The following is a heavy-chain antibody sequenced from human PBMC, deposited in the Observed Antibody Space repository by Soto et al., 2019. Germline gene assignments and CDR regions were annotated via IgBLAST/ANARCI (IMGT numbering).Heavy chain of an antibody. V-gene: IGHV3-66*01. CDR1: GFTVSRNC. Sequence: EVQLVESGGGLVQPGGSLRLSCAASGFTVSRNCMTWVRQAPGKGLEWVSVIYSGGSTYYADSVKGRFTISRDNSKNTLYLQMNSLRAEDTAVYYCARSGGNYWLDPWGQGTLVTVSS. J-gene: IGHJ5*02. CDR2: IYSGGST. CDR3: ARSGGNYWLDP. D-gene: IGHD2-21*02.